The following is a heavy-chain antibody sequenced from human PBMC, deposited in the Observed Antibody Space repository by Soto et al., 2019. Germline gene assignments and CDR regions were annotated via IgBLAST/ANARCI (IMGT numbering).Heavy chain of an antibody. CDR2: IYYSGST. CDR3: ARDFHSSGYPFDY. V-gene: IGHV4-31*03. J-gene: IGHJ4*02. D-gene: IGHD3-22*01. Sequence: PSETLSLTCTVSGGSISSGGYYWSWIRQHPGKGLEWIGYIYYSGSTYYNPSLKSRVTISVDTSKNQFSLKLSSVTAADTAVYYCARDFHSSGYPFDYWGQGTLVTVSS. CDR1: GGSISSGGYY.